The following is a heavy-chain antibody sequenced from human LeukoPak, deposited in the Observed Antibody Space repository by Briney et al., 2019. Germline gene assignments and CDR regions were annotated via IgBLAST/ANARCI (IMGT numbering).Heavy chain of an antibody. D-gene: IGHD3-22*01. CDR2: ISSSGSTI. CDR3: ARDGYYYDSSGYQGWFDP. CDR1: GFTFSDYY. Sequence: GGSLRLSCAAPGFTFSDYYMSWVRQAPGKGLEWVSYISSSGSTIYYADSVKGRFTISRDNSKNTLYLQMNSLRAEDTAVYYCARDGYYYDSSGYQGWFDPWGQGTLVTVSS. V-gene: IGHV3-11*01. J-gene: IGHJ5*02.